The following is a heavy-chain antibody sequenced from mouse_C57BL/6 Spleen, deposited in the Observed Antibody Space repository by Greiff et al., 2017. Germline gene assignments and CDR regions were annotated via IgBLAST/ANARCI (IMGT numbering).Heavy chain of an antibody. CDR2: IDPSDSYT. CDR3: ARNQGYYAMDY. J-gene: IGHJ4*01. V-gene: IGHV1-59*01. Sequence: QVQLQQPGAELVRPGTSVKLSCKASGYTFTSYWMHWVKQRPGQGLEWIGVIDPSDSYTNYNQKFKGKATLTVDTSSSTAYMQLSRQTSEDSAVYYCARNQGYYAMDYWGQGTSVTVSS. CDR1: GYTFTSYW.